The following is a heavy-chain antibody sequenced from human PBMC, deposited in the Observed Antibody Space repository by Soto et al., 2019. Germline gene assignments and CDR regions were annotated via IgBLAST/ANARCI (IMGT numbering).Heavy chain of an antibody. CDR2: INPNSGGT. D-gene: IGHD2-15*01. J-gene: IGHJ6*02. CDR3: ARDRGVDYYYGMDV. CDR1: GYPFTGYY. V-gene: IGHV1-2*04. Sequence: ASVKVSCKASGYPFTGYYMHWVRQAPGQGLEWMGWINPNSGGTNYAQKFQGWVTMTRDTSISTAYMELSRLRSDDTAVYYCARDRGVDYYYGMDVWGQGTTVTVSS.